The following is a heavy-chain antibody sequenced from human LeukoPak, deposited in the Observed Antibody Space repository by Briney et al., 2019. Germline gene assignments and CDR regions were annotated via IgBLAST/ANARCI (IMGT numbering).Heavy chain of an antibody. CDR2: ISSSGSTI. Sequence: GRTLRLSYAASGFTFSDYYMSWIRHAPGKALEDGTYISSSGSTIYYADSVKGRFTISRDNAKNSLYLQMNSLRAEDTAVYYCASSPGPRGIVVVLGGQGTLVTVSS. J-gene: IGHJ4*02. CDR1: GFTFSDYY. CDR3: ASSPGPRGIVVVL. V-gene: IGHV3-11*01. D-gene: IGHD3-22*01.